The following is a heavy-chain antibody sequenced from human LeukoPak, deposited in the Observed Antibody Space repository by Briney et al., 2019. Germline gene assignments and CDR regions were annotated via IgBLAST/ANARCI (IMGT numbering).Heavy chain of an antibody. CDR1: GFTFSSYS. CDR3: ARRAYCGGDCYSPVDY. V-gene: IGHV3-48*01. Sequence: GGSLRLSCAASGFTFSSYSMNWVRQAPGKGLEWVSYISSSSSTIYYADSVKGRFTISRDNAKNSLYLQMNSLRAEDTAVYYCARRAYCGGDCYSPVDYWGQGTLVTVSS. CDR2: ISSSSSTI. J-gene: IGHJ4*02. D-gene: IGHD2-21*02.